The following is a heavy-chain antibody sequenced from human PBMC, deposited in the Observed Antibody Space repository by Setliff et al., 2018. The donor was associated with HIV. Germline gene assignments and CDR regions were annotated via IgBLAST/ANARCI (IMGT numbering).Heavy chain of an antibody. CDR2: IIPLFGIT. CDR1: GGTFSRYT. CDR3: ATSSGSNYYSYYYMDV. Sequence: ASVKVSCKASGGTFSRYTISWVRQAPGQGLEWVGGIIPLFGITNYAQKFLGRATITADESTGTAYMELSSLRSEDTAVYYCATSSGSNYYSYYYMDVWGGGTTVTV. J-gene: IGHJ6*03. D-gene: IGHD3-22*01. V-gene: IGHV1-69*13.